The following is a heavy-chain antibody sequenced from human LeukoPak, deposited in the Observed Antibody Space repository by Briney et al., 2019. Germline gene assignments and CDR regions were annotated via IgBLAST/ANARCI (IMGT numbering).Heavy chain of an antibody. J-gene: IGHJ4*02. V-gene: IGHV3-48*02. CDR3: ARKGGGIIDY. CDR1: GFTFSSYT. D-gene: IGHD3-16*01. Sequence: GGSLRLSCAASGFTFSSYTMNWVRQAPGKGLGWVSIISGTSNTIYYADSVKGRFTISRDNAKNSLYLQMNSLRDEDTAAYYCARKGGGIIDYWGQGTLVTVSS. CDR2: ISGTSNTI.